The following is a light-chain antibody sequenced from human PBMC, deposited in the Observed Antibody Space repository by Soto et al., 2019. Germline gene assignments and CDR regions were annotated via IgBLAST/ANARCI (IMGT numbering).Light chain of an antibody. CDR2: DAY. CDR3: PQYNSSTET. V-gene: IGKV1-5*01. Sequence: DIQMTQSPTTLPASVGDRVTITCRASQSISSWLAWYQQKPGKAPKILIYDAYSLQSGVPSRFSGSGVGTEFTLTISSLQHDDVATDYCPQYNSSTETFGQGTKVDIK. J-gene: IGKJ1*01. CDR1: QSISSW.